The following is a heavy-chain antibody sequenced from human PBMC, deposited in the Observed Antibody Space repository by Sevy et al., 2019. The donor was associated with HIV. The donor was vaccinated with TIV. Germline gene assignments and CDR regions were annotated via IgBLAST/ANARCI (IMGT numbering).Heavy chain of an antibody. Sequence: ASVKVSCKASGYTFTNYGISWVRQAPGQGLEWMGWISAYNGNTNYAQKLQGRVTMTTDTSTSTAYMELRSLRSDDTAVYYCARPSSGSYLMSLDYWGQGTLVTVSS. D-gene: IGHD3-10*01. V-gene: IGHV1-18*04. CDR3: ARPSSGSYLMSLDY. J-gene: IGHJ4*02. CDR1: GYTFTNYG. CDR2: ISAYNGNT.